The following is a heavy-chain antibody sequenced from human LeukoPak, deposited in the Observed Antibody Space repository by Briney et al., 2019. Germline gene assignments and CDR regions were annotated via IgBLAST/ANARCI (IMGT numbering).Heavy chain of an antibody. D-gene: IGHD3-10*01. V-gene: IGHV3-21*01. J-gene: IGHJ3*02. CDR1: GFTFSSYA. CDR3: ARDKFSHMVWDAFDI. Sequence: GGSLRLSCAASGFTFSSYAMSWVRQAPGKGLEWVSSISSSSSYIYYADSVKGRFTISRDNAKNSLYLQMNSLRAEDTAVYYCARDKFSHMVWDAFDIWGQGTMVTVSS. CDR2: ISSSSSYI.